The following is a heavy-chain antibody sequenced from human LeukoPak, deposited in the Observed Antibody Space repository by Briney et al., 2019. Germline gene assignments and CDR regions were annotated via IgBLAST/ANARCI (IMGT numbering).Heavy chain of an antibody. D-gene: IGHD1-14*01. CDR3: ARDNQQGHDY. CDR2: IIPIFGTA. Sequence: ASVKVSCKASGDTFSNYAISWVRQAPGQGLEWMGGIIPIFGTANYAQKFQGRVTITADKSTSTAYMELSSLRSEDTAVYYCARDNQQGHDYWGQGTLVTVSS. V-gene: IGHV1-69*06. J-gene: IGHJ4*02. CDR1: GDTFSNYA.